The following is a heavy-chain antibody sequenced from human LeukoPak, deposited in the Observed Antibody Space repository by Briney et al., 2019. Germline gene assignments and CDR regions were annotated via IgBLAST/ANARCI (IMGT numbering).Heavy chain of an antibody. CDR1: GFTFSSYA. J-gene: IGHJ4*02. Sequence: GGSLRLSCAASGFTFSSYAMHWVRQAPGKGLEWVAVISYDGSNKYYADSVKGRFTISRDNSKNTLYLQMNSLRADDTAVYYCARSDYPPFDYWGQGTLVTVSS. CDR3: ARSDYPPFDY. V-gene: IGHV3-30-3*01. D-gene: IGHD6-25*01. CDR2: ISYDGSNK.